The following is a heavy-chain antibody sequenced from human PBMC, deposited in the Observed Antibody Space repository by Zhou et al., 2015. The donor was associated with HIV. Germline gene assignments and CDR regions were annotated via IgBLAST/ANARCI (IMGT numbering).Heavy chain of an antibody. CDR2: IIPILGIA. J-gene: IGHJ4*02. D-gene: IGHD3-22*01. Sequence: QVQLVQSGAEVKKPGSSVKVSCKASGGTFSSYTISWVRQAPGQGLEWMGRIIPILGIANYAQKFQGRVTITADKSTSTAYMELSSLRSEDTAVYYCARATGYDSSGYYGYWGQGTLVTVSS. CDR1: GGTFSSYT. V-gene: IGHV1-69*02. CDR3: ARATGYDSSGYYGY.